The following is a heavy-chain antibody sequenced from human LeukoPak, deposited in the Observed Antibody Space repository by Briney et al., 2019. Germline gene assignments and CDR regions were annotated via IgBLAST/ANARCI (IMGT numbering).Heavy chain of an antibody. J-gene: IGHJ4*02. V-gene: IGHV4-39*01. Sequence: SETLSLTCTVSVASISIIPNYWAGFPQPPGKGREGFGKIYHSGSTYYNPSLKTRVTISVDTSKNQFSLKLTSVTAADTAVYYCARHASVDGNWPRPLDYWGQGSLVTVSS. CDR3: ARHASVDGNWPRPLDY. CDR1: VASISIIPNY. CDR2: IYHSGST. D-gene: IGHD6-19*01.